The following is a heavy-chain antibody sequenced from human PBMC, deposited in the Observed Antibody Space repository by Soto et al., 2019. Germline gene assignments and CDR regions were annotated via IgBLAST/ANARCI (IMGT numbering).Heavy chain of an antibody. D-gene: IGHD3-22*01. V-gene: IGHV1-2*02. CDR3: ARDGGDYYDSSGYYYFDY. CDR2: INPNSGGT. J-gene: IGHJ4*02. CDR1: GYTFTGYY. Sequence: ASVKVSCKASGYTFTGYYMHWVRQAPGQGLEWMGWINPNSGGTNYAQKFQGRVTMTRDTSISTAYMELSRLRSDDTAVYYCARDGGDYYDSSGYYYFDYWGQGTLVTVSS.